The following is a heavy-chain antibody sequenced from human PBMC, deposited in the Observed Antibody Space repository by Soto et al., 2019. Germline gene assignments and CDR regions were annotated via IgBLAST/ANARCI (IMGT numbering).Heavy chain of an antibody. D-gene: IGHD3-16*01. J-gene: IGHJ4*02. CDR3: ETTLEGGDFDY. V-gene: IGHV1-24*01. CDR1: GYTLTELS. Sequence: RASVKVSCKVSGYTLTELSMHWVRQAPGKGLEWMGGFDPEDGETIYAQKFQGRVNMTEDTSTDTAYMELSSLRSEDTAVYYCETTLEGGDFDYWGQGALVTVSS. CDR2: FDPEDGET.